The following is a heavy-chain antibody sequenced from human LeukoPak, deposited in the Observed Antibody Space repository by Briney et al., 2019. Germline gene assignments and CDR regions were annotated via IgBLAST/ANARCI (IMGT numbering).Heavy chain of an antibody. CDR3: AIDQPVAGVSNFDS. CDR1: GYTFTSYG. D-gene: IGHD6-19*01. CDR2: INPNTGNP. Sequence: ASVKVSCKASGYTFTSYGISWVRQAPGQGLEWMGWINPNTGNPTYAQASTGRLVFSLDTSVSTAYLQISSLNTEDTAVYYCAIDQPVAGVSNFDSWGQGTLVTVSS. V-gene: IGHV7-4-1*02. J-gene: IGHJ4*02.